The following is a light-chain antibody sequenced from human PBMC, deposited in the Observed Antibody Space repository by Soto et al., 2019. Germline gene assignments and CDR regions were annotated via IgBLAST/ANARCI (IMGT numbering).Light chain of an antibody. CDR3: QKYNSAPPT. Sequence: DIQMTQSPSSLSASVGDRVTITCRASQDINNYLAWYQQKPGKVPKLLIYAASTLQSGVSARFSGSGSGTDFTLTISSLQPEDVATYYCQKYNSAPPTFGQGTKVDIK. CDR1: QDINNY. CDR2: AAS. J-gene: IGKJ1*01. V-gene: IGKV1-27*01.